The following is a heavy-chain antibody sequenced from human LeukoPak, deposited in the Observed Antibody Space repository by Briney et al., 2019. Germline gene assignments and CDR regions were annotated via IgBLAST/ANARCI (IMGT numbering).Heavy chain of an antibody. J-gene: IGHJ4*02. V-gene: IGHV4-59*01. CDR3: ARVDTAMVTPFDY. CDR2: IYYSGST. Sequence: SETLSLTCTVSVGSISSYYWSWIRQPPGKGLGWIGYIYYSGSTNYNPSLKSGVTISVDTSKNQFSLKLSSVTAADTAVYYCARVDTAMVTPFDYWGQGTLVTVSS. CDR1: VGSISSYY. D-gene: IGHD5-18*01.